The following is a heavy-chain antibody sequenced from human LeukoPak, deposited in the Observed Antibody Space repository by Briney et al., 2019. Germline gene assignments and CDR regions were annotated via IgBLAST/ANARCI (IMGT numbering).Heavy chain of an antibody. CDR2: VYSSGST. Sequence: SETLSLTCAVSGGSISAYYWNWIRQPPGKGLEWIAYVYSSGSTDYNPSLKSRVTISVDTSKNQFSLKLSSVTAADTAVYYCARVSDYYDTSGYYYYFDYWGQGTLVTVSS. V-gene: IGHV4-59*01. J-gene: IGHJ4*02. CDR1: GGSISAYY. D-gene: IGHD3-22*01. CDR3: ARVSDYYDTSGYYYYFDY.